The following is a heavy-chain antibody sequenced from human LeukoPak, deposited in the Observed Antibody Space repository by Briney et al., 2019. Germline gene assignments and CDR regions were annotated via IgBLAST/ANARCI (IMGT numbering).Heavy chain of an antibody. V-gene: IGHV4-59*08. CDR1: GGSINSYY. Sequence: SETLSLTCTVSGGSINSYYWSWIRQPPGKGLEWIGYIYYSGSTNYNPSLKSRVTISVDTSKNQFSLKLSSVTAADTAVYYCARHGWAVAGTGVWYFDYWGQGTLVTVSS. D-gene: IGHD6-19*01. CDR2: IYYSGST. J-gene: IGHJ4*02. CDR3: ARHGWAVAGTGVWYFDY.